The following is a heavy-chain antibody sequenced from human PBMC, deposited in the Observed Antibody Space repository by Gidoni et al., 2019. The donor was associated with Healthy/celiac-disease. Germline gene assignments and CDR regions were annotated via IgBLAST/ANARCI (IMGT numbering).Heavy chain of an antibody. CDR2: ISSSSSYI. D-gene: IGHD3-22*01. Sequence: EVQLVESGGGLVKPGGSLRLSCAASGFTFSSYSMNWVRQAPGKGLEWVSSISSSSSYIYYADSVTGRFTISRDNAKNSLYLQMNSLRAEDTAVYYCARDVIYYYDSSGFPDYWGQGTLVTVSS. J-gene: IGHJ4*02. CDR3: ARDVIYYYDSSGFPDY. CDR1: GFTFSSYS. V-gene: IGHV3-21*01.